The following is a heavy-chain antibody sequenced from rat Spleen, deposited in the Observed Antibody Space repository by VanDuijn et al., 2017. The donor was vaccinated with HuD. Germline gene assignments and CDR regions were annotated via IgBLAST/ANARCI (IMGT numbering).Heavy chain of an antibody. J-gene: IGHJ2*01. Sequence: EVQLVESDGGLVQPGRSLKLSCAASGFTFSDYYMAWVRQAPTKGLEWVATLSYDASAPYYRDSVKGRFTISRDNAKTTLYLQMDSLRSEDTATYYCVRSEFYYDGSYYYYFDYWGQGVMVTVSS. CDR3: VRSEFYYDGSYYYYFDY. V-gene: IGHV5-29*01. CDR2: LSYDASAP. D-gene: IGHD1-12*02. CDR1: GFTFSDYY.